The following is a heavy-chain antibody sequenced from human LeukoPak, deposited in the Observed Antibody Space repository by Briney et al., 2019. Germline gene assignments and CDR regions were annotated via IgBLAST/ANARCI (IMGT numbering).Heavy chain of an antibody. CDR2: ISVSGSSI. CDR3: ARELPGPFDY. CDR1: GFTFSSYA. V-gene: IGHV3-48*03. D-gene: IGHD1-14*01. J-gene: IGHJ4*02. Sequence: QPGGSLRLSCAASGFTFSSYAMNWVRQAPGKGLEWVSYISVSGSSIYYADSVKGRFTISRDNAKNSLYLQMNSLRAEDTAVYYCARELPGPFDYWGQGTLVTVSS.